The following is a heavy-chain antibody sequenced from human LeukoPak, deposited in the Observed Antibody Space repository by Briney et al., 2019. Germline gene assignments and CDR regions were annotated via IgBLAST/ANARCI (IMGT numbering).Heavy chain of an antibody. Sequence: TGGSLRLSCAASGFTFSSYAMHWVRQAPGKGLEWVAVISYDGSNKYYADSVKGRFTISRDNSKNTLYLQMNSLRAEDTAVYYCAKDQGYYDSSGYSNWGQGTLVTVSS. CDR2: ISYDGSNK. CDR3: AKDQGYYDSSGYSN. CDR1: GFTFSSYA. V-gene: IGHV3-30-3*01. J-gene: IGHJ4*02. D-gene: IGHD3-22*01.